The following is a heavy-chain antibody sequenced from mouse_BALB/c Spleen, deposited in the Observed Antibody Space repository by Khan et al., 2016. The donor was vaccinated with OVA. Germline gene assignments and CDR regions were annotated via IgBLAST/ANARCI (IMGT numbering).Heavy chain of an antibody. CDR1: GFSLTGYG. D-gene: IGHD2-10*01. CDR2: VWGDGRT. V-gene: IGHV2-6-7*01. J-gene: IGHJ4*01. CDR3: ARAYYGNYREAMDY. Sequence: QVQLKQSGPGLVAPSQSLSITCTVSGFSLTGYGVNWVRQPPGKGLEWLGMVWGDGRTDYNSALKSRLNLTKDNSKSQVFLKMNSLKTDDTARYYCARAYYGNYREAMDYWGQGTSVTVSS.